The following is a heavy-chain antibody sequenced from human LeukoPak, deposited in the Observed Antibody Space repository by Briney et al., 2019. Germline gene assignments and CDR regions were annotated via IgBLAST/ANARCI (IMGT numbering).Heavy chain of an antibody. CDR2: IIPIFGTA. J-gene: IGHJ4*02. V-gene: IGHV1-69*05. CDR1: GGTFSSYA. CDR3: ARGVAGPNLSFDY. D-gene: IGHD6-19*01. Sequence: GASVKVSCKASGGTFSSYAISWVRQAPGQGLEWMGGIIPIFGTANYAQKFQGRVTMTRDTSTSTVYMELSSLRSEDTAVYYCARGVAGPNLSFDYWGQGTLVTVSS.